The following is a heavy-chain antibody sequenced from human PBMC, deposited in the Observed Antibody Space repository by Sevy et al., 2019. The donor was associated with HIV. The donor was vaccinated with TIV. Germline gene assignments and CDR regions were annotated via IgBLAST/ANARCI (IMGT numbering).Heavy chain of an antibody. CDR2: ITTYNGYT. D-gene: IGHD4-17*01. V-gene: IGHV1-18*01. J-gene: IGHJ4*02. CDR1: GYTFTHYR. Sequence: ASMKVSYRTSGYTFTHYRLNWVRQAPGQGLEWMGWITTYNGYTYYAQQLQGRVTITRDTSTTTTYMELRSLTSDDTAIYFCARGDYAWDYWGQGTLVTVSS. CDR3: ARGDYAWDY.